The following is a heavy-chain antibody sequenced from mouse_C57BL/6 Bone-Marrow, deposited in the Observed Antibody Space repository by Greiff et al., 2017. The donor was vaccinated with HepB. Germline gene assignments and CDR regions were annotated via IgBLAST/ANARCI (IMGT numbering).Heavy chain of an antibody. V-gene: IGHV14-3*01. D-gene: IGHD1-1*01. J-gene: IGHJ4*01. CDR3: AMGYYGSSPYAMDY. Sequence: EVKLVESVAELVRPGASVKLSCTASGFNIKNTYMHWVKQRPEQGLEWIGRIDPANGNTKYAPKFQGKATITADTSSNTAYLQLSSLTSEDTAIYYCAMGYYGSSPYAMDYWGQGTSVTVSS. CDR1: GFNIKNTY. CDR2: IDPANGNT.